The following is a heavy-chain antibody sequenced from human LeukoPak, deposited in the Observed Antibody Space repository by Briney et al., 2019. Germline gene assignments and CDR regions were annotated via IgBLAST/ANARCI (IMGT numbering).Heavy chain of an antibody. V-gene: IGHV4-31*03. CDR3: ARAKWERLTGQYNWFDP. J-gene: IGHJ5*02. Sequence: SETLSLTCTVSGGSISSGGYYWSWIRQHPGKGLEWIGYIYYSGSTYYNPSLKSRVTISVDTSKNQFSLKLSSVTAADTAVYYCARAKWERLTGQYNWFDPWGQGTLVTVSS. D-gene: IGHD1-26*01. CDR1: GGSISSGGYY. CDR2: IYYSGST.